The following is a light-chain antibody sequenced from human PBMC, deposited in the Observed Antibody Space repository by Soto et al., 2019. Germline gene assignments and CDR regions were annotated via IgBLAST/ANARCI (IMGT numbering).Light chain of an antibody. Sequence: EIVLTQSPGTLSLSPGERASLSCRASQRISSGYLAWYQQKPGQAPRLLIYSASNRATDIPDRFSGRGSGTDFTLTISRLEPEDFAVYYCQQYGSSPPSSTFGQGTRLEIK. J-gene: IGKJ5*01. CDR1: QRISSGY. CDR2: SAS. CDR3: QQYGSSPPSST. V-gene: IGKV3-20*01.